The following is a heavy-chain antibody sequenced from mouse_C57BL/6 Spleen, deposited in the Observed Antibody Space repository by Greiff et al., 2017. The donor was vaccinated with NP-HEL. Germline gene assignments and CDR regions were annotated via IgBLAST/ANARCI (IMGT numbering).Heavy chain of an antibody. Sequence: VQLKQSGPELVKPGASVKIPCTASGYTFTDYNMDWVKQSHGKSLEWIGDINPNNGGTIYNQKFKGKATLTVDKSSSTAYMELRSLTSEDTAVYYCARRIYGSSPYFDYWGQGTTLTVSS. CDR1: GYTFTDYN. J-gene: IGHJ2*01. D-gene: IGHD1-1*01. CDR3: ARRIYGSSPYFDY. CDR2: INPNNGGT. V-gene: IGHV1-18*01.